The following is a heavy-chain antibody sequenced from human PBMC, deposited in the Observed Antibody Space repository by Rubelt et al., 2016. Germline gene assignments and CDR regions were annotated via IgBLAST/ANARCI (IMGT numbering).Heavy chain of an antibody. V-gene: IGHV2-5*01. CDR1: GFSLSTRGVG. D-gene: IGHD2-15*01. CDR2: IYWNDDK. CDR3: THSGPGDCSGGVCYPV. Sequence: QITLKESGPTLVKPTQTLTLTCTVSGFSLSTRGVGISWIRQPPGKALEWLALIYWNDDKRYSPSLKSRLTITKDTSKNQVVLKMINMDHVETATYYCTHSGPGDCSGGVCYPVWGKGTTVTVSS. J-gene: IGHJ6*04.